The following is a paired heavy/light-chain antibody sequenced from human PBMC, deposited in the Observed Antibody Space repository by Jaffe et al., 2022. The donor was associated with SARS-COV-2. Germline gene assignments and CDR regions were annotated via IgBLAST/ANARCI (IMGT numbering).Heavy chain of an antibody. CDR2: IDWEDEK. Sequence: QVTLRESGHALVKPTQTLTLTCTFSGFSLDTNGMCVSWIRQPPGRALEWLAVIDWEDEKHYNTSLETRLTISKDSSRDQVVLRMANVDPVDTGTYYCARVRVRMVGDHYYYYGMDVWGQGTTVTVSS. V-gene: IGHV2-70*01. CDR3: ARVRVRMVGDHYYYYGMDV. J-gene: IGHJ6*02. D-gene: IGHD1-26*01. CDR1: GFSLDTNGMC.
Light chain of an antibody. CDR2: AAS. V-gene: IGKV3-20*01. CDR1: QSVSPNY. CDR3: QHYGNLLFT. Sequence: EIVLTQSPGTLSLSPGERATLSCRASQSVSPNYLVWYQQKPGQAPRLLIYAASSRATGIPDRFTGSGSGTDFTLTISRLEPEDSAVYYCQHYGNLLFTFGPGTKV. J-gene: IGKJ3*01.